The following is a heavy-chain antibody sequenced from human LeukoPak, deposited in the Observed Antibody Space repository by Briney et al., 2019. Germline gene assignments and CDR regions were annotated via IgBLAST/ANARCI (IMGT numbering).Heavy chain of an antibody. CDR3: AKDKVGATPNYFDY. V-gene: IGHV3-30*02. CDR1: GFTFSSYG. CDR2: IRYDGSNK. Sequence: VGSLRLSCEASGFTFSSYGMHWVRQAPGKGLEWVAFIRYDGSNKYYADSVKGRFTISRDNSKNTLYLQMNSLRAEDTAVYYCAKDKVGATPNYFDYWDQGTLVTVSS. D-gene: IGHD1-26*01. J-gene: IGHJ4*02.